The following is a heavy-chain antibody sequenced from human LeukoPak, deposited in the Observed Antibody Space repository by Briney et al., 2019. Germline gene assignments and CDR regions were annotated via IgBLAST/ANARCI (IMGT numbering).Heavy chain of an antibody. CDR1: GYTFTDYY. V-gene: IGHV1-69-2*01. J-gene: IGHJ4*02. CDR3: ATNQQRWLQWNY. D-gene: IGHD5-24*01. Sequence: ASVKISCKVSGYTFTDYYMHWVQQAPGKGLEWMRLVDPEDGETIYAEKFQGRVTITADTSTDTAYMELSSLRSEDTAVYCCATNQQRWLQWNYWGQGTLVTVSS. CDR2: VDPEDGET.